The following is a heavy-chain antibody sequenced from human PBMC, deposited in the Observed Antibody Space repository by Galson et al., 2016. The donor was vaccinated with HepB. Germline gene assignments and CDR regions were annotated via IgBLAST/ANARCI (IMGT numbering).Heavy chain of an antibody. D-gene: IGHD4-23*01. CDR1: GFTVSDNH. J-gene: IGHJ4*02. Sequence: SLRLSCAAAGFTVSDNHVTWLRQAPGKGLECVSVIFGRGNTYYADSVEGRFTISRDNARNTVSLQMNSLRTEDTAVYYCSGYGGNSVWGQGTLVTVSS. CDR3: SGYGGNSV. V-gene: IGHV3-53*01. CDR2: IFGRGNT.